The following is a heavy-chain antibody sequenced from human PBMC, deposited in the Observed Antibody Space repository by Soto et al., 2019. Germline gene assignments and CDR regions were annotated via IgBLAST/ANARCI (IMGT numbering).Heavy chain of an antibody. V-gene: IGHV3-21*06. J-gene: IGHJ4*02. CDR3: ARESEDLTSNFDY. CDR2: ISSTTNYI. CDR1: GFTFSYYP. Sequence: GGSLRLSCAASGFTFSYYPLHWVRRAPGKGLEWVSSISSTTNYIYYGDSMKGRFTISRDNAKNSLYLEMNSLRAEDTAVYYCARESEDLTSNFDYWGQGTLVTVSS.